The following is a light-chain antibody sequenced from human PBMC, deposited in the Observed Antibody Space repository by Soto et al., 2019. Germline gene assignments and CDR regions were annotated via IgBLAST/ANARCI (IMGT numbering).Light chain of an antibody. CDR2: AAS. J-gene: IGKJ4*01. Sequence: MPLTQSPSSLSASVGDRVTITCRASQGINTFLAWYQQKPGKAPKLLIYAASTLQSGVPSRFSGSGSGTDFTLTISSLQPEDFATYYCQQLESYTSTSGGGTKADIK. CDR3: QQLESYTST. V-gene: IGKV1-9*01. CDR1: QGINTF.